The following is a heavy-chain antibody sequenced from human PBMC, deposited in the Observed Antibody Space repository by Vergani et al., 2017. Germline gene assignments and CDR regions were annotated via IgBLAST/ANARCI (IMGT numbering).Heavy chain of an antibody. D-gene: IGHD3-22*01. Sequence: EVQLVESGGGLVQPGGSLRLSCAASGFMFSNYWMNWVRQAPGKGLEWVSSISSSSSYIYYADSVKGRFTISRDNAKNSLYLQMNSLRAEDTAVYYCARDLFYYDSSGYYSGFFDYWGQGTLVTVSS. J-gene: IGHJ4*02. CDR1: GFMFSNYW. CDR2: ISSSSSYI. CDR3: ARDLFYYDSSGYYSGFFDY. V-gene: IGHV3-21*01.